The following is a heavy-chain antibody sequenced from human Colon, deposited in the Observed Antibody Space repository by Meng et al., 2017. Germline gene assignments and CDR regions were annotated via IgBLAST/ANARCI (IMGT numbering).Heavy chain of an antibody. CDR2: IYNTGST. Sequence: GSLRLSCTVSGYSITSGYDWGWIRQPPGKGVEWIGSIYNTGSTYNNPSRKSRVTISVDTSKNQFSLKLSSVTAADTAVYYCARGLSGSYHAAFGSWGQGTQVTGAS. D-gene: IGHD3-10*01. CDR1: GYSITSGYD. V-gene: IGHV4-38-2*02. J-gene: IGHJ4*02. CDR3: ARGLSGSYHAAFGS.